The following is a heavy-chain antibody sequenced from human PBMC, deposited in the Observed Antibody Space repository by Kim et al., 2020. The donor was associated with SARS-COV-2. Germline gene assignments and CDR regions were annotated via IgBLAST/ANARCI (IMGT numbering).Heavy chain of an antibody. D-gene: IGHD3-10*01. J-gene: IGHJ4*02. CDR3: ARDLVRKVTSRFFDY. CDR1: GYNFTTYT. CDR2: FNTFTGDT. Sequence: ASVKVSCKASGYNFTTYTINWVRQAPGQGLEWVGCFNTFTGDTYYARRLQGRVTLTTDTSTNTAYMHLRSLKSDDTAVYFCARDLVRKVTSRFFDYWGQGTLVAVSS. V-gene: IGHV1-18*01.